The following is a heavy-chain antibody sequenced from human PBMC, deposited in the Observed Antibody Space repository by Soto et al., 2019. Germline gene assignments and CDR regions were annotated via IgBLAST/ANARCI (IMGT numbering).Heavy chain of an antibody. Sequence: ASVKVSCKASGYTFTSYYMHWVRQAPGQGLEWMGIINPSGGSTSYAQKFQGRVTMTRDTSTSTVYMELSSLRSEDTAVYYCARPGYSSSWYHYNWCDPWGQGTLVTVSS. D-gene: IGHD6-13*01. J-gene: IGHJ5*02. V-gene: IGHV1-46*03. CDR1: GYTFTSYY. CDR3: ARPGYSSSWYHYNWCDP. CDR2: INPSGGST.